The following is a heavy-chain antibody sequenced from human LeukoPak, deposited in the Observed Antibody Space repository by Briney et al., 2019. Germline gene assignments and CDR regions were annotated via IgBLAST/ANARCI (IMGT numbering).Heavy chain of an antibody. CDR3: AGSSSWYDDY. CDR2: IYTSGST. Sequence: PSETLSLTCTVSGDSISIYFWSWIRQPAGKGLEWIGRIYTSGSTNYNSSLKSRVTISVDTSKNQFSLKLSSVTAADTAVYYCAGSSSWYDDYWGQGTLVTVSS. J-gene: IGHJ4*02. D-gene: IGHD6-13*01. V-gene: IGHV4-4*07. CDR1: GDSISIYF.